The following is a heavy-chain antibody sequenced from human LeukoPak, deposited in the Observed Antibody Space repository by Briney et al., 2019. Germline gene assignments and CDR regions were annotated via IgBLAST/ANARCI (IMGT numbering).Heavy chain of an antibody. J-gene: IGHJ5*02. CDR3: ARDWPGDNWFDP. CDR1: GFTVSSNY. CDR2: IYSGGST. D-gene: IGHD3/OR15-3a*01. V-gene: IGHV3-66*02. Sequence: PGGSLRLSCAASGFTVSSNYMSWVRQAPGKGLEWVSVIYSGGSTYYADSVKGRFTISRDNSKNTLYLQMNSLRAEDTAVYYCARDWPGDNWFDPWAREPWSPSPQ.